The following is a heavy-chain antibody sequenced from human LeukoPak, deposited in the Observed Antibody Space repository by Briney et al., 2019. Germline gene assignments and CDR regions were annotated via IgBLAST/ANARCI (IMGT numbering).Heavy chain of an antibody. J-gene: IGHJ4*02. Sequence: GGSLRLSCAVSGFTFSSYAMNWVRQAPGKGLEWVSAISGSGGSTYYADSVKGRFTISRDKSKNTLYLQMNSLRAEDTAVYYCARDWNRYAYWGQGTLVTVSS. D-gene: IGHD1-1*01. CDR1: GFTFSSYA. CDR2: ISGSGGST. V-gene: IGHV3-23*01. CDR3: ARDWNRYAY.